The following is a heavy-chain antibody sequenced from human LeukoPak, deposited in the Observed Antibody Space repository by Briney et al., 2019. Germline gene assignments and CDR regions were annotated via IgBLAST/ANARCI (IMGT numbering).Heavy chain of an antibody. Sequence: SVKVSCKASGDTFTTYAIIWVRQAPGQGLEWMGGIIPMFGTPNYAQRLQGRVTSTADKSTKTAYMELSSLRSEHTAVYYCARAGIPGYCTNVTCSNWLDPWGQGTLVTVSS. CDR1: GDTFTTYA. CDR3: ARAGIPGYCTNVTCSNWLDP. CDR2: IIPMFGTP. D-gene: IGHD2-8*01. V-gene: IGHV1-69*06. J-gene: IGHJ5*02.